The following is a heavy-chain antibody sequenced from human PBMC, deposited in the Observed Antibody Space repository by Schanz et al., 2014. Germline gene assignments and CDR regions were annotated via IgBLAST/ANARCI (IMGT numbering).Heavy chain of an antibody. V-gene: IGHV4-39*01. CDR2: MYSSGST. CDR1: GGSINSGGYR. J-gene: IGHJ5*02. CDR3: ARLRGGGVIITT. D-gene: IGHD3-10*01. Sequence: QLQLQESGPGLVKASETLSLTCSVSGGSINSGGYRWGWIRQPPGKGLEWIGTMYSSGSTYYNPSLRSEVTISAATSRNQFPLKVFPGTAADTALYYCARLRGGGVIITTWGQGTLVTVSS.